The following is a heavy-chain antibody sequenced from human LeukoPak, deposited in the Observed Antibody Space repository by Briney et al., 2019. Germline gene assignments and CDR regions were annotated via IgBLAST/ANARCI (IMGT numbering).Heavy chain of an antibody. CDR2: IIPIFGTA. J-gene: IGHJ4*02. CDR1: GYTFTSYA. V-gene: IGHV1-69*13. D-gene: IGHD6-13*01. CDR3: ARDGPSCDGSSWCYGFDY. Sequence: ASVKVSCKASGYTFTSYAMNWVRQAPGQGLEWMGGIIPIFGTANYAQKFQGRVTITADESTSTAYMELSSLRSEDAAVYYCARDGPSCDGSSWCYGFDYWGQGTLVTVSS.